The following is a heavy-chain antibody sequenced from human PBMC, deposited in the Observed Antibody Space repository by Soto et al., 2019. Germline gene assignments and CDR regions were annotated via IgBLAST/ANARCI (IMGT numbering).Heavy chain of an antibody. CDR3: ARNLPAITIFGVVHYGMDV. Sequence: ASVKVSCKASGYTFTSYGISWVRQAPGQGLEWMGWISAYNGNTNYAQKLQGRVTMTTDTSTSTAYMELRSLRSDDTAVYYCARNLPAITIFGVVHYGMDVWGQGXTVTVYS. D-gene: IGHD3-3*01. J-gene: IGHJ6*02. CDR2: ISAYNGNT. CDR1: GYTFTSYG. V-gene: IGHV1-18*04.